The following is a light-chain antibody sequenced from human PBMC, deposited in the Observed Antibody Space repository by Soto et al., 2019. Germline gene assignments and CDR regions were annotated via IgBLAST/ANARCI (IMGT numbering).Light chain of an antibody. J-gene: IGKJ4*01. CDR3: QQYDNLPLT. V-gene: IGKV1-33*01. CDR1: QDIYNY. CDR2: DAS. Sequence: DIQMTQSPSSLSASVGDRVSIICQASQDIYNYLNWYQQKPGKAPKLLIFDASNLETGVPSRFSGSGSGTDFTFTISSLQPEDFATYYCQQYDNLPLTFGGGTKVEIK.